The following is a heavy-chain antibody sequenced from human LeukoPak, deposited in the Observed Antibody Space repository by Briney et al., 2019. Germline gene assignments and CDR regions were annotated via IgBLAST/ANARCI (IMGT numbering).Heavy chain of an antibody. CDR3: ARAYYDSSGSFDY. Sequence: PSETLSLTCTVSGGSISGYLWSWIRQPAGKGLEWVGRTFDSGSTSYNPSLESRVTMSVDTPKNQFSLRLSSVTAADTAVYYCARAYYDSSGSFDYWGQGTLVTVSS. CDR2: TFDSGST. V-gene: IGHV4-4*07. CDR1: GGSISGYL. J-gene: IGHJ4*02. D-gene: IGHD3-22*01.